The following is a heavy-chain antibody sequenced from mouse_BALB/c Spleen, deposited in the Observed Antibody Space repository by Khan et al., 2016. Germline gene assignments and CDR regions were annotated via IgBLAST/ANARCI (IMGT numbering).Heavy chain of an antibody. CDR2: ISSGGSYT. J-gene: IGHJ3*01. Sequence: EVELVESGGGLVKPGGSLKLSCVASGFTFSSYAMSWVRQTPEKRLEWVATISSGGSYTYYPDSVKGRFTISRDNAKNTLYLQMSSLRSEDTAMYYCARQITTFPFAYWGQGTLVTVSA. CDR1: GFTFSSYA. CDR3: ARQITTFPFAY. D-gene: IGHD2-4*01. V-gene: IGHV5-9-3*01.